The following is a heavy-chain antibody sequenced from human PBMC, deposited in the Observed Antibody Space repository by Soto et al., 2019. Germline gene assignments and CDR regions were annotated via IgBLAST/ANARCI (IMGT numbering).Heavy chain of an antibody. CDR2: INPNSGGT. J-gene: IGHJ3*02. CDR1: GYTFTGYY. V-gene: IGHV1-2*04. CDR3: ARVRIAAAVTDAFDI. Sequence: ASVKVSCKASGYTFTGYYMHWVRQAPGQGLEWMGWINPNSGGTNYAQKFQGWVTVTRDTSISTAYMELSRLRSDDTAVYYCARVRIAAAVTDAFDIWGQGTMVTVSS. D-gene: IGHD6-13*01.